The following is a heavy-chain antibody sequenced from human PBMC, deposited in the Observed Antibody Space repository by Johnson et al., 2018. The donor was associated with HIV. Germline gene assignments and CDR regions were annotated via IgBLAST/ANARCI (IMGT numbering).Heavy chain of an antibody. Sequence: QVQLVESGGGLVQPGGSLRLSCAASGFTFSSYALHWVRQAPGKGLEWVTVISYDGSNKYYADSVKGRLTISRDNSKNTLYLQMNSLRVEDTAVYYCARVEQLGAFDIWGQGTMVTVSS. D-gene: IGHD6-6*01. J-gene: IGHJ3*02. CDR1: GFTFSSYA. CDR3: ARVEQLGAFDI. CDR2: ISYDGSNK. V-gene: IGHV3-30*04.